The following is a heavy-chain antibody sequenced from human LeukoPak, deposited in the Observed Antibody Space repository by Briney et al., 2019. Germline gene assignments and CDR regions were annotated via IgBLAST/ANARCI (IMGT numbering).Heavy chain of an antibody. CDR3: AKDIGLREGFDY. CDR1: GFTFSSYA. V-gene: IGHV3-23*01. J-gene: IGHJ4*02. Sequence: PGGSPRLSCAASGFTFSSYAMSWVRQAPGKGLEWVSAISGSGGSTYYADSVKGRFTISRDNSKNTLYLQMNSLRAEDTAVYYCAKDIGLREGFDYWGQGTLVTVSS. D-gene: IGHD3/OR15-3a*01. CDR2: ISGSGGST.